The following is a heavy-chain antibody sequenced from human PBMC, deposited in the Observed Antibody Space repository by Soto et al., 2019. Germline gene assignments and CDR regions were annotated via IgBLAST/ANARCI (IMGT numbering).Heavy chain of an antibody. V-gene: IGHV5-10-1*01. Sequence: PGESLKISCRGSGYSFTSYWISWVRQMPGKGLEWMGRIDPSDSYTNYSPSFQGHVTISADKSISTAYLQWSSLKASDTAMYYCARVGYSYGYGYYYYYGMDVWGQGTTGTVSS. CDR2: IDPSDSYT. CDR1: GYSFTSYW. CDR3: ARVGYSYGYGYYYYYGMDV. D-gene: IGHD5-18*01. J-gene: IGHJ6*02.